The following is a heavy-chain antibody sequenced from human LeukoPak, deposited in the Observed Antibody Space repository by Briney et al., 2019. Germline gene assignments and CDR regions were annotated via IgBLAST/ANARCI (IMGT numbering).Heavy chain of an antibody. CDR3: ATKRAVRGDY. CDR1: GFTFDDYA. J-gene: IGHJ4*02. V-gene: IGHV3-48*03. CDR2: ISSSGTTI. D-gene: IGHD3-10*01. Sequence: GGSLRLSCAASGFTFDDYAMHWVRQGPGKGLEWVSYISSSGTTIYYADSVKGRFTISRDNAKNSLYLRMNSLRAEDTAIYYCATKRAVRGDYWGQGTLVTVSS.